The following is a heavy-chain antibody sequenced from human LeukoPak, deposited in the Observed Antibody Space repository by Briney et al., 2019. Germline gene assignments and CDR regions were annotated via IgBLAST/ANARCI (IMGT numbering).Heavy chain of an antibody. CDR2: IYHSGST. V-gene: IGHV4-38-2*01. CDR1: DYSISSGYY. Sequence: PSETLSPTCAVSDYSISSGYYWGWIRQSPGKGLEWIGSIYHSGSTYYNPSLKSRVTISVDTSKNEFSLKLSSVTAADTAVYFCARVQGHSYDSNGYYRYFDYWGQGTLVTVSS. D-gene: IGHD3-22*01. J-gene: IGHJ4*02. CDR3: ARVQGHSYDSNGYYRYFDY.